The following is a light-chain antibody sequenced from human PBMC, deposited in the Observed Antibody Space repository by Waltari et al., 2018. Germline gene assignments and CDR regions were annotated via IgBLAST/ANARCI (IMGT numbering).Light chain of an antibody. CDR3: QQYNNYPPT. CDR1: QDIGHS. CDR2: GAS. J-gene: IGKJ5*01. V-gene: IGKV1-16*01. Sequence: DIQMTQSPSSLSASVGDRVSITCRASQDIGHSLIWYQQQPGKAPRSLISGASNLLSGVPSRFSGGGSGTDFTLTITALQPDDFATYYCQQYNNYPPTFGQGTRLEIK.